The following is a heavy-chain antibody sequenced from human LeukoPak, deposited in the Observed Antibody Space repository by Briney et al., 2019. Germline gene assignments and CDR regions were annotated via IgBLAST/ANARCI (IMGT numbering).Heavy chain of an antibody. CDR1: GFIFSSYS. D-gene: IGHD4-17*01. V-gene: IGHV3-21*01. CDR2: ISSSSSYI. Sequence: GGSLRLSCAASGFIFSSYSMNWVRRAPGKGPEWVSFISSSSSYIYYADSVKGRFTISRDNAKNSLYLQMNSLRAEDTAVYYCARGGDYGDAPLIDYWGQGTLVTVSS. J-gene: IGHJ4*02. CDR3: ARGGDYGDAPLIDY.